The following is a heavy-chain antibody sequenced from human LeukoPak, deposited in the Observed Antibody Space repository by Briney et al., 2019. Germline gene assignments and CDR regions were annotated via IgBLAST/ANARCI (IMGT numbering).Heavy chain of an antibody. CDR1: GYTFTDYY. CDR2: INPSGGST. D-gene: IGHD1-26*01. V-gene: IGHV1-46*01. Sequence: GATVKISCKVSGYTFTDYYMHWVRQAPGQGLEWMGIINPSGGSTSYAQKFQGRVTMTRDTSTSTVYMELSSLRPEDTAVYYCAREVGATKGDAFDIWGQGTMVTVSS. J-gene: IGHJ3*02. CDR3: AREVGATKGDAFDI.